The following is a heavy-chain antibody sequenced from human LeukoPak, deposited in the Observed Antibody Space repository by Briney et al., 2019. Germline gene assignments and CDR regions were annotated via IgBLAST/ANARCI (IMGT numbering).Heavy chain of an antibody. Sequence: GGSLRLSCAASGFTFSNYAMTWVRQAPGKGLEWVSAISASGTSTYYADSVKGRFTISRDNSKNTLYLQMSSLRAEDTAVYFCAKGNFLLRNGMGVWGQGTTVTVSS. V-gene: IGHV3-23*01. CDR1: GFTFSNYA. J-gene: IGHJ6*02. CDR3: AKGNFLLRNGMGV. CDR2: ISASGTST. D-gene: IGHD2-15*01.